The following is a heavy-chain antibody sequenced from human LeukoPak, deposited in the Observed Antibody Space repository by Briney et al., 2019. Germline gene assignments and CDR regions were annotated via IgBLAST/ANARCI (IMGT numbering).Heavy chain of an antibody. CDR3: ARRTTGIAAAGAYPYYFDY. J-gene: IGHJ4*02. D-gene: IGHD6-13*01. CDR1: GYTFTSYG. V-gene: IGHV1-18*04. CDR2: ISAYNGNT. Sequence: ASVKVSCKASGYTFTSYGISWVRQAPGQGLEWMGWISAYNGNTNYAQKLQGRVTMTTDTSTSTAYMELRSLRSDDTAVYYCARRTTGIAAAGAYPYYFDYWGQGTLVTVSS.